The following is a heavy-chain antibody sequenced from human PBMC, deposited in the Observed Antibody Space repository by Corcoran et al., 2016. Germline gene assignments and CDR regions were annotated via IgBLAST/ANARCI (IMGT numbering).Heavy chain of an antibody. V-gene: IGHV3-15*01. Sequence: EVQLVESGGGLVKPGGSLRLSCAGSGFTFSNAWMNWVRQAPGKGLEWVGRVKSKSDGGTTDYAAPVKGRFTISRDDSKTTVYLQMNSLKTEDTAVDYCATGRAFDIWGQGTMVTVSS. J-gene: IGHJ3*02. CDR1: GFTFSNAW. CDR3: ATGRAFDI. CDR2: VKSKSDGGTT.